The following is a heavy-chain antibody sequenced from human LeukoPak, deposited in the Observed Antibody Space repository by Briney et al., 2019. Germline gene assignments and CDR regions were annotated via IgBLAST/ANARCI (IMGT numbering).Heavy chain of an antibody. CDR3: ARGFVVVPAAMRTYDYYYGMDV. J-gene: IGHJ6*02. V-gene: IGHV4-4*02. CDR1: GFTFSSYAM. Sequence: GSLRLSCVVSGFTFSSYAMSWVRQPPGKGLEWIGEINDSGSINLNPSLKSRVTISVDKSKNQFSLKLSSVTSADTAVYYCARGFVVVPAAMRTYDYYYGMDVWGQGTTVTVSS. CDR2: INDSGSI. D-gene: IGHD2-2*01.